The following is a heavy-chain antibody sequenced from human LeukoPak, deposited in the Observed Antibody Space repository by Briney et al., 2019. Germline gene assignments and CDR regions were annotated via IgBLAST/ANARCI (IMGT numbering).Heavy chain of an antibody. D-gene: IGHD3-9*01. V-gene: IGHV3-23*01. CDR3: AKGNFDWLLDY. CDR2: IGGLGEST. Sequence: GSLRLSCEASGFTFSRFAMTWVRQAPGKGLEWVSTIGGLGESTNYADSVKGRFTISRDNSKNTLYLQMNSLRAEDTAVYYCAKGNFDWLLDYWGQGTLVTVSS. CDR1: GFTFSRFA. J-gene: IGHJ4*02.